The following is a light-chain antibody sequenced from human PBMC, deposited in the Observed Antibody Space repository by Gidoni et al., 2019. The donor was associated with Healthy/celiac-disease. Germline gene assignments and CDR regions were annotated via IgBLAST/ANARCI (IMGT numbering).Light chain of an antibody. CDR3: QQRSNWPPIT. CDR2: DAS. J-gene: IGKJ5*01. Sequence: IVLTQSPATLSLSPGERATLSCSASQSVSSYLAGYQQKPGQAPRLLIYDASNRATGIPARFSGSGSGTDFTLTISSLEPEDFAVYYCQQRSNWPPITFGQGTRLEIK. CDR1: QSVSSY. V-gene: IGKV3-11*01.